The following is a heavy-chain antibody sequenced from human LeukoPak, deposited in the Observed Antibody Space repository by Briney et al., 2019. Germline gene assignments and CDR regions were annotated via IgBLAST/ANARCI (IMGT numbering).Heavy chain of an antibody. V-gene: IGHV1-2*02. Sequence: ASVKVSCKASGYTFTDYYIHWVRQAPGQGLEWMGWINPNSGGTNYAQKFRGRVTMTRDTSISTAYMELSRLRSDDAAVYSCAGGITTRHFYYGMDVWGQGTTVTVSS. CDR2: INPNSGGT. CDR3: AGGITTRHFYYGMDV. D-gene: IGHD3-22*01. J-gene: IGHJ6*02. CDR1: GYTFTDYY.